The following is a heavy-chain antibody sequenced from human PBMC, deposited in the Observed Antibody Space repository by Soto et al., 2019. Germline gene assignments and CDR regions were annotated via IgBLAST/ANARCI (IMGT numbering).Heavy chain of an antibody. D-gene: IGHD2-2*02. CDR2: IIPIFGTA. CDR3: ARPAYCSSTSCYTEYFDYGIDV. V-gene: IGHV1-69*13. CDR1: GGTFSSYA. J-gene: IGHJ6*02. Sequence: SVKVSCKASGGTFSSYAISWVRQAPGQGLEWMGGIIPIFGTANYAQKFQGRVTITADESTSTAYMELSRLRSDDTAVYYCARPAYCSSTSCYTEYFDYGIDVWGQGTTVTVSS.